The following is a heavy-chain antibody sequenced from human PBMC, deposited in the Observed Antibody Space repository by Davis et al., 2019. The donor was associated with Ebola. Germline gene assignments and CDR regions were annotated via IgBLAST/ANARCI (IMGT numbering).Heavy chain of an antibody. J-gene: IGHJ4*02. CDR1: GFTFSDYD. CDR3: ASGLDY. CDR2: ISKTSVYT. V-gene: IGHV3-21*01. Sequence: GESLKISCAASGFTFSDYDMNWVRQAPGKGLEWVSTISKTSVYTYYAESVKGRFTISRDNAKNSLYLQMDGLRVEDTAVYYCASGLDYWGQGSLVTVSS.